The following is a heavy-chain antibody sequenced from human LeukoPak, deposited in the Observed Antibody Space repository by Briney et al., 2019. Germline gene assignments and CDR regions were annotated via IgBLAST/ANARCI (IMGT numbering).Heavy chain of an antibody. J-gene: IGHJ4*02. CDR2: IVPILGTA. CDR3: ARVPQGNSCPYYFDY. Sequence: SVKVSCMASGGTFSTYASSSVRQAPGQGLEWVGRIVPILGTANYAQNFQGRVTITSDRSTTTAYMELSSLRSEDTAVYYCARVPQGNSCPYYFDYWGQGTLVTVSS. V-gene: IGHV1-69*04. CDR1: GGTFSTYA. D-gene: IGHD4-11*01.